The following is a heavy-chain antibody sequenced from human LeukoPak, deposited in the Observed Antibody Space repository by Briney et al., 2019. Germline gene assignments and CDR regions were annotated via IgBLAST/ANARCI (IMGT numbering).Heavy chain of an antibody. CDR1: GGSFSGYY. V-gene: IGHV4-34*01. Sequence: ETLSLTCAVYGGSFSGYYWSWLRQPPGKGLEWIGEINHSGSTNYNPSLKSRVTISVDTSRNQFPLKLSSVPAADTGVYYCARLSEVGSGSYHGPNFDYWGQGTLVTVSS. D-gene: IGHD3-10*01. CDR2: INHSGST. J-gene: IGHJ4*02. CDR3: ARLSEVGSGSYHGPNFDY.